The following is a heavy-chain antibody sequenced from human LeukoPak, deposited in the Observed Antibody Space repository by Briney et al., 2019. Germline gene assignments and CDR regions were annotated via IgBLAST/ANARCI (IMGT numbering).Heavy chain of an antibody. D-gene: IGHD1-26*01. Sequence: GGSLRLSCAASGFTFSTYSMNWVRQAPGKGLEWVSSISSSSYIYYADSVKGRFTMSRDNAKNSLYLQMDSLRAEDTAVYYCARDLVLSRSVGASEKVDYWGQGTLVTVSS. V-gene: IGHV3-21*01. CDR3: ARDLVLSRSVGASEKVDY. CDR2: ISSSSYI. J-gene: IGHJ4*02. CDR1: GFTFSTYS.